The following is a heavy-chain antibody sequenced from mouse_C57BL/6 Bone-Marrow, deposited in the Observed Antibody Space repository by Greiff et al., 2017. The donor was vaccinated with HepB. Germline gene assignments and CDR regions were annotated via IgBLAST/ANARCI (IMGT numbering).Heavy chain of an antibody. CDR1: GYTFTDYN. CDR3: ARSNDGYYRFAY. CDR2: INPNNGGT. Sequence: SGPELVKPGASVKMSCKASGYTFTDYNMHWVKQSHGKSLEWIGYINPNNGGTSYNQKFKGKATLTVNKSSSTAYMELRSLTSEDSAVYYCARSNDGYYRFAYWGQGTLVTVSA. V-gene: IGHV1-22*01. D-gene: IGHD2-3*01. J-gene: IGHJ3*01.